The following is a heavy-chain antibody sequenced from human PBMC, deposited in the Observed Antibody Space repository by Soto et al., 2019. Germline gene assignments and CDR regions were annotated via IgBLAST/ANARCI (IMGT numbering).Heavy chain of an antibody. CDR1: GGSISSSSYY. Sequence: SETLSLTCTVSGGSISSSSYYWGWIRQPPGKGLEWIGSIYYSGSTYHNPSLKSRVTISVDTSKNQFSLKLSPVTAADTAVYYCARRGEQLAVYYYYGMDVWGQGTTATVSS. CDR2: IYYSGST. V-gene: IGHV4-39*01. J-gene: IGHJ6*02. CDR3: ARRGEQLAVYYYYGMDV. D-gene: IGHD6-6*01.